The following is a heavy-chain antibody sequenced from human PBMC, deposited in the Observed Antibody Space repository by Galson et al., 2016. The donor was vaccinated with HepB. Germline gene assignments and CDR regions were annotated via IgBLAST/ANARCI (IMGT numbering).Heavy chain of an antibody. J-gene: IGHJ4*02. Sequence: SLRLSCAASGFTLINYAMHWVRQAPGKGLEYVSTISTNGGYTNYADSVKGRFTISRDNSKNTLYLQMSSLRPEDTAVYYCVKGGYYDRKGFDYWGQGTLVTVSP. CDR1: GFTLINYA. CDR3: VKGGYYDRKGFDY. CDR2: ISTNGGYT. V-gene: IGHV3-64D*06. D-gene: IGHD3-22*01.